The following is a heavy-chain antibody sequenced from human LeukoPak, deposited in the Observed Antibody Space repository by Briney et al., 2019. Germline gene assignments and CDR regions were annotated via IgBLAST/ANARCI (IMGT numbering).Heavy chain of an antibody. Sequence: GGSLRLSCAASRFIFSSYSMTWLRQAPGKGLEWVSSISISSMYIFYADSVKGRFTISRDNAKNSLYLQMNSLRAEDTAVYYCARDRGAVAATWFDYWGQGTLVTVSS. D-gene: IGHD6-19*01. V-gene: IGHV3-21*01. CDR3: ARDRGAVAATWFDY. J-gene: IGHJ4*02. CDR1: RFIFSSYS. CDR2: ISISSMYI.